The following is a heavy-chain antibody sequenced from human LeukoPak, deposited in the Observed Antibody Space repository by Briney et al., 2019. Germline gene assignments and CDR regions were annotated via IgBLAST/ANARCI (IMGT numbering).Heavy chain of an antibody. CDR2: INPSGGST. CDR3: ARDRVGVVVPAAMPID. J-gene: IGHJ4*02. D-gene: IGHD2-2*01. V-gene: IGHV1-46*01. Sequence: ASVKVSCKASGYTFTSYYMHWVRQAPGQGLEWMGIINPSGGSTSYAQKFQGRVTMTRDTSTSTVYMELSSLGSEDTAVYYCARDRVGVVVPAAMPIDWGQGTLVTVSS. CDR1: GYTFTSYY.